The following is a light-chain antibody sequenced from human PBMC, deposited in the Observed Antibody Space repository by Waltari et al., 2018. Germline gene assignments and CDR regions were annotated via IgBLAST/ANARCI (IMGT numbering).Light chain of an antibody. CDR3: YSTDFSGHDRV. Sequence: SYELTQPPSVSVSPGQTARITCSGDALSKKYAYWDQQKSGQAPVLVIYEDIKRPTGIPERFSGSSSGTTATLTISGAHVDDEADYYCYSTDFSGHDRVFGGGTKLTIL. CDR2: EDI. V-gene: IGLV3-10*01. CDR1: ALSKKY. J-gene: IGLJ3*02.